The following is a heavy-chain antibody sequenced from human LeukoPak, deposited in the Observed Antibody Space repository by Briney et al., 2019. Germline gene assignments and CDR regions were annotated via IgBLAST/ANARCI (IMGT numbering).Heavy chain of an antibody. J-gene: IGHJ4*02. CDR1: GFTISGYA. D-gene: IGHD4-23*01. V-gene: IGHV3-23*01. CDR3: VKDFCRGGNCPFPFFDS. Sequence: PGGSLRLSCVASGFTISGYAMSWVRQAPAKGLEWVSITVAGYSETHYADSVRGRFTISRDDSSNTLSLEMNRLRADDTGTYYCVKDFCRGGNCPFPFFDSWGQGTVVTVSS. CDR2: TVAGYSET.